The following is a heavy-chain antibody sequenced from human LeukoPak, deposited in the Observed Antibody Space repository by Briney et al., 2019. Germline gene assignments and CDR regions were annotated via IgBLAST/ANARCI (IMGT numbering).Heavy chain of an antibody. CDR1: GFTFSSYG. V-gene: IGHV3-30*18. CDR3: AKGPNYYDSSGYSF. CDR2: ISYDGSNK. D-gene: IGHD3-22*01. J-gene: IGHJ4*02. Sequence: PGGSLRLSCAASGFTFSSYGMHWVRQAPGKGLEWVAVISYDGSNKYYADSVKGRFTISRDNSKNTLYLQMNGLRAEDTAVYYCAKGPNYYDSSGYSFWGQGTLVTVSS.